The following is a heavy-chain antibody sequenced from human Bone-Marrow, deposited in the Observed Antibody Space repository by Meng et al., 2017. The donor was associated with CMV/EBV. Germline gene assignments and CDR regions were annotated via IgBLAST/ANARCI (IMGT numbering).Heavy chain of an antibody. V-gene: IGHV4-61*01. CDR1: GGSVSSSSYY. D-gene: IGHD1-7*01. Sequence: SETLSLTCTVSGGSVSSSSYYWSWIRQPPGKGLEWIGCIYNSGSTNYNPSLKSRVTISVDTSKNQFPLKLSSVTAADTAVYYCARTFNWNYDAFDIWGQGTMVTGSS. J-gene: IGHJ3*02. CDR3: ARTFNWNYDAFDI. CDR2: IYNSGST.